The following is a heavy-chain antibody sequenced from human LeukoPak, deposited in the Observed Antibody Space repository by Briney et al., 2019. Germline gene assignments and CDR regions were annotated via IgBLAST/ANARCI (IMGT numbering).Heavy chain of an antibody. CDR3: ARDEYNWNVDAFDI. Sequence: GGSLRLACAASGFTFSSNWMTWVRQAPGKGLEWVANINEDGSEKYYVDSVKGRFTISRDNAKNSLYLQMNSLRAEDTAVYYCARDEYNWNVDAFDIWGQGTVVTVSS. J-gene: IGHJ3*02. CDR2: INEDGSEK. V-gene: IGHV3-7*01. CDR1: GFTFSSNW. D-gene: IGHD1-20*01.